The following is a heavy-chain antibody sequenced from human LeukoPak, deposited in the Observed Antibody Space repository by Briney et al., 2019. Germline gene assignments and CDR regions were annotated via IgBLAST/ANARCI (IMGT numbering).Heavy chain of an antibody. CDR2: IWYDGSNK. CDR1: GFTFSSYG. V-gene: IGHV3-33*06. Sequence: PGGSLRLSCAASGFTFSSYGMHWVRQAPGKGLEWVAVIWYDGSNKYYAESVKGRFTISRDNSKNTLYLQMNSLRDEDTAVYYCAKDPRSSWYPSNAFDIWGQGTMVTVSS. J-gene: IGHJ3*02. D-gene: IGHD6-13*01. CDR3: AKDPRSSWYPSNAFDI.